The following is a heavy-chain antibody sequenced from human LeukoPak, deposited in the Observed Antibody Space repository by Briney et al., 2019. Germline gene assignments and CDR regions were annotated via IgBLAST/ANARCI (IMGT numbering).Heavy chain of an antibody. J-gene: IGHJ4*02. CDR1: GFTFSSYA. D-gene: IGHD6-13*01. Sequence: GGSLRLSCAASGFTFSSYALHWVRQAPGKGLEWVAVIAYDGNNKHYADSVKGRFTISRDNSKNTLYLQVSSLRADDTAVYYCARDSKQYSSSWYGNFDYWGQGTLVIVSS. CDR3: ARDSKQYSSSWYGNFDY. V-gene: IGHV3-30*03. CDR2: IAYDGNNK.